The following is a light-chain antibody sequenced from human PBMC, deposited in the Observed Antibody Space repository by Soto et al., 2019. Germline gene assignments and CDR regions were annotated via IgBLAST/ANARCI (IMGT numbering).Light chain of an antibody. CDR2: GAS. V-gene: IGKV3-20*01. CDR3: QQYVISRT. CDR1: QSVRSTY. Sequence: EIVLTQSPGTLSLSPGERATLSCRASQSVRSTYLAWYQQKPGQPPRLLIYGASSRATGIPDRFSGSGSGKDFTLTISRLEPEDFAVYYCQQYVISRTFGQGTKLEIK. J-gene: IGKJ1*01.